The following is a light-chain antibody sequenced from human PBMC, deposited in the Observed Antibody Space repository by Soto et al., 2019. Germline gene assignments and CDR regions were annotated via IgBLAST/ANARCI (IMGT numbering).Light chain of an antibody. J-gene: IGLJ2*01. CDR2: EVS. CDR1: SSDVGGYDF. V-gene: IGLV2-14*01. Sequence: QSVLTQPASVSGSPGQSITISCTGTSSDVGGYDFVSWYQQHPGKVPKLMIYEVSNRPSGVSNRFSGSKSGNAASLTISGLQAEDEADYYCSSYTSSSTFLLFGGGTQLTVL. CDR3: SSYTSSSTFLL.